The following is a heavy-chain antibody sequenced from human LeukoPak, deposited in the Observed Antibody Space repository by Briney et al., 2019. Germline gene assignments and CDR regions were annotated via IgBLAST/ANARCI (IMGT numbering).Heavy chain of an antibody. V-gene: IGHV4-61*02. CDR2: IYTSGST. D-gene: IGHD2-2*01. CDR1: GGPISSGSYY. CDR3: ARDQVVVVPAARHYYYYMDV. J-gene: IGHJ6*03. Sequence: PSQTLSLTCTVSGGPISSGSYYWSWIRQPAGKGLEWIGRIYTSGSTNYNPSLKSRVTISVDTSKNQFSLKLSSVTAADTAVYYCARDQVVVVPAARHYYYYMDVWGKGTTVTVSS.